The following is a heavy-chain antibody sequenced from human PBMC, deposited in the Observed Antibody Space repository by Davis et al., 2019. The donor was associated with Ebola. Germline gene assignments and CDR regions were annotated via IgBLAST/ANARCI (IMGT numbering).Heavy chain of an antibody. CDR2: IIPIFGTA. J-gene: IGHJ3*02. CDR3: TTPGGQDSGYDVFDI. V-gene: IGHV1-69*05. Sequence: SVKVSCKASGGTFSSYAISWVRQAPGQGLEWMGGIIPIFGTANYAQKFQGRVTVTRDTSKTTVYMDLSSLRSEDTALYYCTTPGGQDSGYDVFDIWGQGTMVAVSS. CDR1: GGTFSSYA. D-gene: IGHD5-12*01.